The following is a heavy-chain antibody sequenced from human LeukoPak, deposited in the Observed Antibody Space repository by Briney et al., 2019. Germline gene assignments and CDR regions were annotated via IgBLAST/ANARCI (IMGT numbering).Heavy chain of an antibody. CDR2: INPITGDT. D-gene: IGHD3-3*01. V-gene: IGHV1-2*02. CDR3: ARYFAVPDGGGFDY. J-gene: IGHJ4*02. Sequence: GASVKVSCKASGYSFTGYYMHWVRQAPGQGLEWLGWINPITGDTKYAQKFQGSVTMTRDTSISTVYMELSGLTSDDTAIYYCARYFAVPDGGGFDYWGQGTLVTVSS. CDR1: GYSFTGYY.